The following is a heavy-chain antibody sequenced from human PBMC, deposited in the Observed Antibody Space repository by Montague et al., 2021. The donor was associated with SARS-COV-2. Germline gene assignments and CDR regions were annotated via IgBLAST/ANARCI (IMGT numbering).Heavy chain of an antibody. V-gene: IGHV3-21*01. CDR2: ISSSSSYI. CDR3: ARNLGSGWAFFDY. Sequence: SLRLSCAASGFTFRNYAMNWVRQAPGKGLEWVSSISSSSSYIYYADLVKGRFTISRDNAKNSLYLQMNSLRAEDTAVYYCARNLGSGWAFFDYWGQGTLVTVSS. J-gene: IGHJ4*02. CDR1: GFTFRNYA. D-gene: IGHD6-19*01.